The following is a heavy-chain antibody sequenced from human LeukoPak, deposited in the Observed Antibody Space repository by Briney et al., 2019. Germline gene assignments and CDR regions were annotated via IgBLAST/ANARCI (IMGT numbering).Heavy chain of an antibody. CDR1: GYTFTNYY. V-gene: IGHV1-46*01. CDR2: INPSGTST. J-gene: IGHJ4*02. CDR3: ARDLCHGGSCFHFDS. Sequence: ASVKVSCKASGYTFTNYYMHWVRQAPGQGLEWMGIINPSGTSTTYAQKFQGRVTMTRDTSVNTVHMELNRLRSDDTAVYYCARDLCHGGSCFHFDSWGQGTLVTVSS. D-gene: IGHD2-15*01.